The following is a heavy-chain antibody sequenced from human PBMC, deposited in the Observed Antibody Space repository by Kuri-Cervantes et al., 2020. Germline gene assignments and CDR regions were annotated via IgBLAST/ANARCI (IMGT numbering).Heavy chain of an antibody. Sequence: LSLPCAASGFTFDDYGMSWVRQAPGKGLEWVSGINWNGGSTGYADSVKGRFTISRDNAKNSLYLQMNSLRAEDTALYYCAKGGSYDNHYYYYMDVWGKGTTVTVSS. V-gene: IGHV3-20*04. D-gene: IGHD3-22*01. CDR2: INWNGGST. J-gene: IGHJ6*03. CDR3: AKGGSYDNHYYYYMDV. CDR1: GFTFDDYG.